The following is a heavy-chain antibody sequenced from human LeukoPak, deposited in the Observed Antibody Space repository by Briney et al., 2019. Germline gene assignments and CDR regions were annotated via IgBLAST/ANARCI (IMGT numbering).Heavy chain of an antibody. D-gene: IGHD3-3*01. CDR1: GGSFSGYY. CDR3: ARAPRPIFGPQKDFDL. CDR2: INHSGST. Sequence: TSETLSLTCAVYGGSFSGYYWSWIRQPPGKGLEWIGEINHSGSTNYNPSLKSRVTISVDTSKNQFSLKLSSVTAADTAVYYCARAPRPIFGPQKDFDLWGRGTLVTVSS. J-gene: IGHJ2*01. V-gene: IGHV4-34*01.